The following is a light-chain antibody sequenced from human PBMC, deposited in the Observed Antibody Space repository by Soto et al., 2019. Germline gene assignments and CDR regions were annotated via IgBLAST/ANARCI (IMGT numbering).Light chain of an antibody. Sequence: IVLTQSPATLSVSPGETATLSCRASENINTYLAWYQQKPGQAPKLLIYDASNRATGIPARFSASGSGTDFTLSISSLEPEDFAVYYCQHRYNWPLTLGGGTKGDIK. J-gene: IGKJ4*01. CDR1: ENINTY. CDR3: QHRYNWPLT. CDR2: DAS. V-gene: IGKV3-11*01.